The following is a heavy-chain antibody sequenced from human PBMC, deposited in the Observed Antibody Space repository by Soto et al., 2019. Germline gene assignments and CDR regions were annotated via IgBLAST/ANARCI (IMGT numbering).Heavy chain of an antibody. D-gene: IGHD6-19*01. CDR1: GFTFSSFG. V-gene: IGHV3-30*18. CDR2: ISYDGSSD. CDR3: AKDRGWSSADLEY. J-gene: IGHJ4*02. Sequence: QVQLVESGGGVVQPGRSLRLSCAASGFTFSSFGMHWVRQAPGKGLEWVALISYDGSSDYYVDSVKGRFTISRDKSKNTLYLQMNSLRPEDPAVYYCAKDRGWSSADLEYWGQGTLVTVSS.